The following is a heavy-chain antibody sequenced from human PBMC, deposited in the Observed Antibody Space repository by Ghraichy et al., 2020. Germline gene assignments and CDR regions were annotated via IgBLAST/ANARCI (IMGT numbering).Heavy chain of an antibody. V-gene: IGHV4-38-2*02. Sequence: LSLTCSVSDYSITSDYYWGWIRQPPGKGLEWIGSIYRGGTTDYNPSLKSRVTISLDASKSQFSLKLSSVTAADTAVYYCAGDQNNRSWFYFWGQGSLVTVSS. D-gene: IGHD1-14*01. CDR1: DYSITSDYY. J-gene: IGHJ5*01. CDR2: IYRGGTT. CDR3: AGDQNNRSWFYF.